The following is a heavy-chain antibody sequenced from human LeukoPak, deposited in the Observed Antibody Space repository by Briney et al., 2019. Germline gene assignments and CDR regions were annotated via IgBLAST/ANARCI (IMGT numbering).Heavy chain of an antibody. CDR3: AKDTGSPADAITMEDNAFDI. CDR2: ITTNGAST. V-gene: IGHV3-11*01. J-gene: IGHJ3*02. D-gene: IGHD3-3*01. CDR1: GFIFSDYY. Sequence: GGSLRLSCAASGFIFSDYYMTWTRQAPGKGLEWISYITTNGASTYYASSVKGRFTISRDNAQNSLDLQMESLRAEDTAVYYCAKDTGSPADAITMEDNAFDIWGQGTMVTVSS.